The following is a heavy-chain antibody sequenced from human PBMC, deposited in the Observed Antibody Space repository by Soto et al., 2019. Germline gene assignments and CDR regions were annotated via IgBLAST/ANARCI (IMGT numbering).Heavy chain of an antibody. Sequence: VGSLRLSCTASGFTFNTHWMHWVRQAPGKGLVWISRIYFDGITTNYADSVKGRLTVSRDNAKNTVYLHVNTLRDEDTAVYYCARGGAMGVDYWGQGTLVTVSS. J-gene: IGHJ4*02. V-gene: IGHV3-74*01. CDR3: ARGGAMGVDY. CDR2: IYFDGITT. D-gene: IGHD1-26*01. CDR1: GFTFNTHW.